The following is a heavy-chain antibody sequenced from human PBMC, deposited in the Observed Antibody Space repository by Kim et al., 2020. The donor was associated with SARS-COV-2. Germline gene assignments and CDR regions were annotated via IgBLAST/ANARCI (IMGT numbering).Heavy chain of an antibody. V-gene: IGHV1-2*02. CDR2: INPNSGGT. J-gene: IGHJ4*02. Sequence: ASVKVSCKASGYTFTGYYMHWVRQAPGQGLEWMGWINPNSGGTNYAQKFQGRVTMTRDTSISTAYMELSRLRSDDTAVYYCARGHIKNIAAAGRPDYWGQGTLVTVSS. D-gene: IGHD6-13*01. CDR3: ARGHIKNIAAAGRPDY. CDR1: GYTFTGYY.